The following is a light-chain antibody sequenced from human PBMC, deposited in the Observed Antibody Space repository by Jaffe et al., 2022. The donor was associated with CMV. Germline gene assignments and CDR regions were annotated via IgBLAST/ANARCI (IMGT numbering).Light chain of an antibody. J-gene: IGKJ1*01. CDR2: DAS. V-gene: IGKV3-11*01. Sequence: EIVLTQSPATLSLSPGERATLSCRASQSVGTSLAWYQQKPGQAPRLLMYDASNRVTGIPARFSGSGSGTDLTLTISSLEPEDFAVYYCLQRYSWPRTFGQGTKVEIK. CDR1: QSVGTS. CDR3: LQRYSWPRT.